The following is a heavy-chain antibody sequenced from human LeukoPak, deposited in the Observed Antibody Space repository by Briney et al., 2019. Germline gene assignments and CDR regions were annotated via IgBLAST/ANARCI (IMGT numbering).Heavy chain of an antibody. D-gene: IGHD6-13*01. V-gene: IGHV1-2*02. J-gene: IGHJ4*02. CDR2: INPNSGGT. CDR3: ARERHSSSYFDY. Sequence: ASVKVSCKASGYTFTGYYMHWVRQAPGQGLEWMGWINPNSGGTNYAQKFQGRVTMTRDTSISTAYMELSRLRSDDTAVYYCARERHSSSYFDYWGQGTLVTVSS. CDR1: GYTFTGYY.